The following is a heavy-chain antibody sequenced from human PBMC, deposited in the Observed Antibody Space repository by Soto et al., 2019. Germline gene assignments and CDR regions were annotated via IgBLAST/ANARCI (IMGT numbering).Heavy chain of an antibody. CDR1: GLTFSDCY. V-gene: IGHV3-11*01. CDR3: ARVRFGEWGFAMDV. CDR2: ISSSGRSI. D-gene: IGHD3-10*01. Sequence: QVQLVESGGGLVKPGGSLRLSCAASGLTFSDCYMNWIRQAPGKGLEWVSYISSSGRSINYAGSVKGRFTISRDNAKNSLYLQMNSLRAEDTAMYYCARVRFGEWGFAMDVWGQGTTVTVSS. J-gene: IGHJ6*02.